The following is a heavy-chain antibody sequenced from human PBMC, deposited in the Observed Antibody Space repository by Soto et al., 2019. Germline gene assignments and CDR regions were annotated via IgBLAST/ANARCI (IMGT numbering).Heavy chain of an antibody. V-gene: IGHV4-59*11. J-gene: IGHJ4*02. CDR3: ASSYYVSGTYYTPIDY. D-gene: IGHD3-10*01. CDR2: IYYTGST. Sequence: SETLSLTCSVSGGSISSHYWSWIRQPPGKGLEWIAYIYYTGSTNYNPSLKSRVTISVDTSKNQFSLKLSSMTAADTAVYYCASSYYVSGTYYTPIDYWGQGTLVTVS. CDR1: GGSISSHY.